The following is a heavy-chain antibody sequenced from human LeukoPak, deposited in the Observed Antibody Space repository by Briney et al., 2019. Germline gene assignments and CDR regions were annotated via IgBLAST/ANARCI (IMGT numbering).Heavy chain of an antibody. CDR3: ASDTVDTAVGIDY. CDR1: GFTFSRHW. CDR2: SNSDGSST. Sequence: GVALRLSCAASGFTFSRHWMHWVRQAPEKGLVWVSRSNSDGSSTNYADSVKGRFTISRDNAKNTLYLQMNSLRAEDTAVYYCASDTVDTAVGIDYWGQGTLVTV. V-gene: IGHV3-74*01. D-gene: IGHD5-18*01. J-gene: IGHJ4*02.